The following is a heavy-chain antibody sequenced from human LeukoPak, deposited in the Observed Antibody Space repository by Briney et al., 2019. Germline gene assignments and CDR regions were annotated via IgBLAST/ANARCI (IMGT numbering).Heavy chain of an antibody. CDR1: GGSISSYY. J-gene: IGHJ3*02. Sequence: PSETLSLTCTVSGGSISSYYWSWIRQPPGKGLEWIGYIYYSGSTNYNPSLKSRVTISVDTSKNQFSLKLSSVTAADTAVYYCARLDRIVVVPAAIGQQQLGAFDIWGQGTMVTVS. CDR2: IYYSGST. CDR3: ARLDRIVVVPAAIGQQQLGAFDI. V-gene: IGHV4-59*01. D-gene: IGHD2-2*02.